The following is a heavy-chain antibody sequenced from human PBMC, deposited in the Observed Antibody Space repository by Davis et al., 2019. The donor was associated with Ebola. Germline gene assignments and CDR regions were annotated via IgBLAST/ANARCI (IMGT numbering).Heavy chain of an antibody. D-gene: IGHD2-21*01. CDR2: IYWDDDK. Sequence: SCPTLVKPTQTLTLTCTVSGFSPSTNGVGVGWIRQPPGKVLEWPALIYWDDDKYYSPSLKSRLTITKDTSNNQVVLTVTNMNPVDTATYYCAHRVLSDEFPAAFDIWGQGTTVTVSS. V-gene: IGHV2-5*02. J-gene: IGHJ3*02. CDR3: AHRVLSDEFPAAFDI. CDR1: GFSPSTNGVG.